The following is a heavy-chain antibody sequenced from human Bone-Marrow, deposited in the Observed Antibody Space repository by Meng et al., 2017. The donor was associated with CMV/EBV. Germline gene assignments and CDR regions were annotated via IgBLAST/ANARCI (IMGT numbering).Heavy chain of an antibody. V-gene: IGHV3-74*03. D-gene: IGHD7-27*01. J-gene: IGHJ4*02. CDR3: GRDLTGERDQ. Sequence: EVQLVESGGGLVQPGGSLGLSCAESGFTFSRYWMHRVRQVPGEGLVWVSRINEDGSFTSYADPVKGRFTISRDNAKNTLYLQMHNLRVDDSAVYYCGRDLTGERDQWGQGTLVTVSS. CDR2: INEDGSFT. CDR1: GFTFSRYW.